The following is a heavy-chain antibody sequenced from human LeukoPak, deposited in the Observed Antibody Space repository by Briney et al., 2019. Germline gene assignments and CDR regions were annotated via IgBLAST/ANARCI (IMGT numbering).Heavy chain of an antibody. CDR1: GGSISSGGYS. CDR3: ARSIAAAPYAFDI. D-gene: IGHD6-13*01. CDR2: IYHSGST. V-gene: IGHV4-30-2*01. J-gene: IGHJ3*02. Sequence: PSQTLSLTCAVSGGSISSGGYSWSWIRQPPGKGLEWIGYIYHSGSTYYNPSLKSRVTISVDGSKNQFPLKLSSATAADTAVYYCARSIAAAPYAFDIWGQGTMVTVSS.